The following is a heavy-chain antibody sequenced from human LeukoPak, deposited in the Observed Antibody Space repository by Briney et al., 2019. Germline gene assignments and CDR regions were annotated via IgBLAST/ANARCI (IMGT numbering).Heavy chain of an antibody. CDR1: GGSISSGGYY. Sequence: SETLSLTCTVSGGSISSGGYYWSWIRQHPGKGLEWIGYIYYSGSTYYNPSLKSRVTISVDTSKNQFSLKLSSVTAADTAVYYCARDAYYYDSSGYPHDAFDIWGQGTMVTVSS. CDR3: ARDAYYYDSSGYPHDAFDI. D-gene: IGHD3-22*01. J-gene: IGHJ3*02. CDR2: IYYSGST. V-gene: IGHV4-31*03.